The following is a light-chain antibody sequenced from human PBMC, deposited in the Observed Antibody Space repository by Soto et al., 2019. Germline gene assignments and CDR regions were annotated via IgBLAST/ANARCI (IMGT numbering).Light chain of an antibody. Sequence: QPVLTQPASVSGSPGQSITISRTGTSSDVGGYNYVSWYQQHPGKAPKLMIYEVSNRPSGVSNRFSGSKSGNTASLTISGLQAEDEADYYCSSYTSSSTLVVFGGGTKLTVL. CDR3: SSYTSSSTLVV. V-gene: IGLV2-14*01. CDR1: SSDVGGYNY. J-gene: IGLJ2*01. CDR2: EVS.